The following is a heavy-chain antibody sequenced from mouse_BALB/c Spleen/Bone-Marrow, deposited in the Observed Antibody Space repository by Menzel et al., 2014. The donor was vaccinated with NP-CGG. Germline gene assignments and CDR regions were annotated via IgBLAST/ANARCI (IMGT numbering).Heavy chain of an antibody. CDR3: ARRDTAPFAY. CDR1: GYSFTSYW. V-gene: IGHV1-59*01. CDR2: IDPSDSES. D-gene: IGHD5-1-1*01. Sequence: VQLQQSGPQLVRPGASVKISCKASGYSFTSYWMHWVKQRPGQGLEWIGMIDPSDSESKLNQKFKDKATLTVDKSSSTAYLQLSSPPSEDSAVYYCARRDTAPFAYWGQGTLVPVSA. J-gene: IGHJ3*01.